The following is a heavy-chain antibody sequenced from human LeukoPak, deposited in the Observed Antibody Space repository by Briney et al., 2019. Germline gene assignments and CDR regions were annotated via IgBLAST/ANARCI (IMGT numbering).Heavy chain of an antibody. D-gene: IGHD3-10*01. Sequence: ASVKVSCKASGYTFTSYGISWVRQAPGQGLEWMGWISAYNGNTNYAQKPQGRVTMTTDTSTSTAYMELRSLRSDDTAVYYCARVSMVRGVIRYNWFDPWGQGTLVTVSS. CDR3: ARVSMVRGVIRYNWFDP. CDR2: ISAYNGNT. CDR1: GYTFTSYG. V-gene: IGHV1-18*04. J-gene: IGHJ5*02.